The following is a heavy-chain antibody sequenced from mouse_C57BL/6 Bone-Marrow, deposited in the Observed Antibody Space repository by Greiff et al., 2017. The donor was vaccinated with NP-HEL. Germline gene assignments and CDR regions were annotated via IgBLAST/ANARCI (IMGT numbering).Heavy chain of an antibody. CDR3: VRDYYYGSSYDWYFDV. CDR2: IDPSDSYT. V-gene: IGHV1-69*01. CDR1: GYTFTSYW. J-gene: IGHJ1*03. Sequence: QVQLQQPGAELVMPGASVKLSCKASGYTFTSYWMHWVKQRPGQGLEWIGEIDPSDSYTNYNQKFKGKSTLTVDKSSSTAYMQLSSRTSEDSAVYYCVRDYYYGSSYDWYFDVWGTGTTVTVSS. D-gene: IGHD1-1*01.